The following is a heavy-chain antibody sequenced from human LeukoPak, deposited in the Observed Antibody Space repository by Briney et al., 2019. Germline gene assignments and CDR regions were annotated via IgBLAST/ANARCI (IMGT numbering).Heavy chain of an antibody. Sequence: GGSLRLSRAASGFIFSSYAVHWVRQAPGKGLEWVAFISFDGSNKYYADSVKGRFTISRDNSKNTLYLQMNSLRAEDTAVYYCAKDLGYGDPAYYYGMDVWGQGTTVTVSS. CDR1: GFIFSSYA. CDR3: AKDLGYGDPAYYYGMDV. J-gene: IGHJ6*02. D-gene: IGHD4-17*01. V-gene: IGHV3-30-3*01. CDR2: ISFDGSNK.